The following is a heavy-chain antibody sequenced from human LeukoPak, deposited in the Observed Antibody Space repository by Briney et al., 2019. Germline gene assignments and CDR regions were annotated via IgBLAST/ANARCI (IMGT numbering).Heavy chain of an antibody. CDR1: GFIFSNYE. D-gene: IGHD2-15*01. Sequence: GGSLRLSCAASGFIFSNYEMNWVRQAPGKGLEWVSSISRSGSTKYYADSVKGRFTISRDNAKNSLFLQMNSLRAEDTAVYYCARVLRYCSGGNCYSGGLGYMDVWGKGTTVTISS. CDR2: ISRSGSTK. CDR3: ARVLRYCSGGNCYSGGLGYMDV. V-gene: IGHV3-48*03. J-gene: IGHJ6*03.